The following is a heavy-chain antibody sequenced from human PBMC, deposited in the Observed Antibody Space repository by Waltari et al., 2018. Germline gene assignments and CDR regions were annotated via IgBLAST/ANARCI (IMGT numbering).Heavy chain of an antibody. V-gene: IGHV3-23*01. CDR1: GFSFGHYA. Sequence: ELKLLESGGGFVQPGGSLRLLCAASGFSFGHYAMTWVRQAPGKGLEWVSGISGSGDSIYYADSVKGRFTISRDNSKNTLTLQVNSLRGEDTAVYYCARLNDDHDFQALDFWGQGTLVTVSS. D-gene: IGHD1-1*01. CDR2: ISGSGDSI. CDR3: ARLNDDHDFQALDF. J-gene: IGHJ4*02.